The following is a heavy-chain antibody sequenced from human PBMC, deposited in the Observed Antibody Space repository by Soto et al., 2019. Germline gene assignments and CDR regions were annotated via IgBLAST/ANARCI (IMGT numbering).Heavy chain of an antibody. CDR1: GFAFTNYW. CDR2: INIDGSIT. Sequence: GSLRLSCAASGFTSGFAFTNYWMHWVRQAPGKGLVWVSRINIDGSITDYADSVKGRFTISRDNPKNTLYLQMNSLRVDDTAVYYCAKDLALAPAPHDYGDHRLDYWGQGTLVTVSS. V-gene: IGHV3-74*01. J-gene: IGHJ4*02. CDR3: AKDLALAPAPHDYGDHRLDY. D-gene: IGHD4-17*01.